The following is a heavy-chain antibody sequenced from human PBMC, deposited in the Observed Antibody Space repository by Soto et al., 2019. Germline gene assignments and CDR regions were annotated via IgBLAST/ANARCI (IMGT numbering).Heavy chain of an antibody. CDR2: IHPDDSDI. CDR3: ARLQHSGRIVVPAGGFDP. Sequence: GESLKISCQGSGYRFTSYWIGWVRQKPGKGLEWMGIIHPDDSDIRYSPSFQGQVTISADKSIGTAYLQWSSLKALDTAMYYCARLQHSGRIVVPAGGFDPWGPGALVTVSS. D-gene: IGHD2-2*01. CDR1: GYRFTSYW. V-gene: IGHV5-51*01. J-gene: IGHJ5*02.